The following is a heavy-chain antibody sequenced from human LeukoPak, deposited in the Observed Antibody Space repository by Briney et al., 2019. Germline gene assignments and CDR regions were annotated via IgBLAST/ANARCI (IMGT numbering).Heavy chain of an antibody. CDR3: ARERYYYDSTYYYVKYFDY. CDR2: ISSSGSTI. D-gene: IGHD3-22*01. V-gene: IGHV3-11*01. Sequence: GGSLRLSCAASEFSFSDYYMSWIRQAPGKGLEWISYISSSGSTIYYADSVKGRFTISRDNAKNSVYLQMSSLRAEDTAVYYCARERYYYDSTYYYVKYFDYWGQGTLVTVSS. J-gene: IGHJ4*02. CDR1: EFSFSDYY.